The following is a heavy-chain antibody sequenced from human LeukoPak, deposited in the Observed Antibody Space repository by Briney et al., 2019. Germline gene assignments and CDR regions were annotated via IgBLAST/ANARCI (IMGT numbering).Heavy chain of an antibody. CDR3: ARDRSFGSGTTGGFDP. V-gene: IGHV1-2*02. D-gene: IGHD3-10*01. CDR2: INPNSGGT. Sequence: GASVKVSCKASGYTFTGYYVHWVGQAPGQGLEWMGWINPNSGGTNYAQKFQGRVTMTRDTSISTAYMELSRLRSDDTAVYYCARDRSFGSGTTGGFDPWGQGTLVTVSS. J-gene: IGHJ5*02. CDR1: GYTFTGYY.